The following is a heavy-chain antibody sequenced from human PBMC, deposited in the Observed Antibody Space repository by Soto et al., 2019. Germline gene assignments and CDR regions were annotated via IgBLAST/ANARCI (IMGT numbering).Heavy chain of an antibody. V-gene: IGHV3-30-3*01. CDR1: GFTFSSHA. J-gene: IGHJ4*02. D-gene: IGHD5-18*01. Sequence: QVQLVESGGGVVQPGRSLRLSCAASGFTFSSHAMHWVRQAPGKGLEWVSVISYDGSNKYYADSVKGRFTISRDNSKNTLYLQMNSLRVEDTAVYYCARTYIELWLRDGFDYWGQGSPVTVSS. CDR2: ISYDGSNK. CDR3: ARTYIELWLRDGFDY.